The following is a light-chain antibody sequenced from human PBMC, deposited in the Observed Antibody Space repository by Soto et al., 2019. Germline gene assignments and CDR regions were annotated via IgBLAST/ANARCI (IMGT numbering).Light chain of an antibody. CDR3: QSYDSSLSVLYV. J-gene: IGLJ1*01. CDR2: GNS. CDR1: SSNIGAGYD. Sequence: SVRTQAASVSGAPRERLTISSTRSSSNIGAGYDVHWYQQLPGTAPKLLIYGNSNRPSGVPDRFSGSKSGTSASLAITGLQAEDEADYYCQSYDSSLSVLYVFGTGTKVTVL. V-gene: IGLV1-40*01.